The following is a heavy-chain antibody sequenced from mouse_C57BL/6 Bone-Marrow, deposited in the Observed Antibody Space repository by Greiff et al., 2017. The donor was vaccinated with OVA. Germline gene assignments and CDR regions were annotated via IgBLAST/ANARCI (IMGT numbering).Heavy chain of an antibody. CDR2: IHPNSGST. V-gene: IGHV1-64*01. CDR3: AYYYGSSYYFDG. Sequence: QVQLQQPGAELVKPGASVKLSCKASGYTFTSYWMHWVKQRPGQGLEWIGKIHPNSGSTNYNEKFKSKATLTVDKSSSTAYMQLSSLTSEDSAVYYCAYYYGSSYYFDGWGQGTTLTVSS. J-gene: IGHJ2*01. CDR1: GYTFTSYW. D-gene: IGHD1-1*01.